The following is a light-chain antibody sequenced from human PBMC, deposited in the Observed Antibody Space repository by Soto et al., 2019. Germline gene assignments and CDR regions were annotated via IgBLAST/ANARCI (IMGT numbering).Light chain of an antibody. Sequence: DIPMTQSPSSLSASVGDRVTITCRASQGIIEYVAWYQNNPWKSPKLLIYAASTLYSGVPSRFSGSGAGTDFTRTNSSLQPEDAATYDYQKYNSAPQTFGQGTKVEIK. CDR1: QGIIEY. CDR3: QKYNSAPQT. J-gene: IGKJ1*01. V-gene: IGKV1-27*01. CDR2: AAS.